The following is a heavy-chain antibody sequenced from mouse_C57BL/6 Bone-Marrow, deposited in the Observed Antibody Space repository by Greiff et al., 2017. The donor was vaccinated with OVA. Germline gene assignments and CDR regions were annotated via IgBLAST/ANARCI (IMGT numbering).Heavy chain of an antibody. D-gene: IGHD2-4*01. CDR2: INPNNGGT. CDR3: ARRDYDYDARFAY. CDR1: GYTFTDYY. V-gene: IGHV1-26*01. J-gene: IGHJ3*01. Sequence: EVQLQQSGPELVKPGASVKISCKASGYTFTDYYMNWVKQSHGKSLEWIGDINPNNGGTSYNQKFKGKATLTVDKSSSTAYMELRSLTSEDSAVYYCARRDYDYDARFAYWGQGTLVTVSA.